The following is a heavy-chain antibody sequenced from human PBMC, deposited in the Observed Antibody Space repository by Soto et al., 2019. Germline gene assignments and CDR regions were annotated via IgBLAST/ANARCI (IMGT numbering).Heavy chain of an antibody. CDR2: INAGNGNT. V-gene: IGHV1-3*01. D-gene: IGHD6-6*01. J-gene: IGHJ5*02. CDR1: GYTFTSYA. CDR3: ARARRRFEYSSSMDWFDP. Sequence: GASVKVSCKASGYTFTSYAMHWVRQAPGQRLEWMGWINAGNGNTKYSQKFQGRVTITRDTSASTAYMELSSLRSEDTAVYYCARARRRFEYSSSMDWFDPWGQGTLVTVSS.